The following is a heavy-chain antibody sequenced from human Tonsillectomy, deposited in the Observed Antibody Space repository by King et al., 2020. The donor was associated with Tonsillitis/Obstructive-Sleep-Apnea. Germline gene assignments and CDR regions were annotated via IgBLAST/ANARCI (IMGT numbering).Heavy chain of an antibody. CDR3: ARGRVVVTADVYYYYYYGMDV. J-gene: IGHJ6*02. Sequence: HVQLVESGAEVKKPGASVKVSCKASGYTFTGYYMHWVRQAPGQGLEWMGCINPHSGTTDYAQEFQGRVTMTRDTSISTAYMEVSRLRSDDTAVYYCARGRVVVTADVYYYYYYGMDVWGQGTTVTVSS. V-gene: IGHV1-2*02. CDR1: GYTFTGYY. D-gene: IGHD2-21*02. CDR2: INPHSGTT.